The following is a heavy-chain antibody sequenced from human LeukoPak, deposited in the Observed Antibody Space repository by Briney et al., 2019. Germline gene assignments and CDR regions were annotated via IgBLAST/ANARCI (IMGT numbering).Heavy chain of an antibody. D-gene: IGHD6-13*01. V-gene: IGHV3-53*04. Sequence: GGSLRLSCAASGFTVSSNYMSWVRQAPGKGLEWVSVIYSGGSTYYADSVKGRFTISRHNSENTLYLQMNSLRPEDTAVYYCAREYSSSRSDAFDVWGQGTMASVSS. CDR2: IYSGGST. J-gene: IGHJ3*01. CDR3: AREYSSSRSDAFDV. CDR1: GFTVSSNY.